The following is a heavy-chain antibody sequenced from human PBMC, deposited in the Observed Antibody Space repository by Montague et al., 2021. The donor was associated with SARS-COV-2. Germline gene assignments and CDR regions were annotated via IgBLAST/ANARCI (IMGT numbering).Heavy chain of an antibody. CDR2: IYYTGST. V-gene: IGHV4-59*01. CDR1: GGSIGTYY. J-gene: IGHJ6*02. CDR3: ARDNYDDCGYYGFDV. D-gene: IGHD3-3*01. Sequence: SETLSLTCTVSGGSIGTYYWNWIRQPPGKGLEWLGYIYYTGSTNYNPSLKSRATISMDMSRDQLSLRLKSVTAADTAVYYCARDNYDDCGYYGFDVWGQGTTVTVSS.